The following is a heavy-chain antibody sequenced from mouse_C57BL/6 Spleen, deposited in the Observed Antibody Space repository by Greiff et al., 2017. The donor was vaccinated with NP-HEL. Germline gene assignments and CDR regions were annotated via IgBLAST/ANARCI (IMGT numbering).Heavy chain of an antibody. Sequence: QVQLQQPGAELVKPGASVKLSCKASGYTFTSYWMPWVKQRPGQGLEWIGMIHPNSGSTNYNEKFKSKATLTVDKSSRTAYMQLSSLTSEDSAVYDCARKFTTISDRTDYFDYWGKGTTLTVSS. D-gene: IGHD1-1*01. CDR2: IHPNSGST. V-gene: IGHV1-64*01. CDR3: ARKFTTISDRTDYFDY. J-gene: IGHJ2*01. CDR1: GYTFTSYW.